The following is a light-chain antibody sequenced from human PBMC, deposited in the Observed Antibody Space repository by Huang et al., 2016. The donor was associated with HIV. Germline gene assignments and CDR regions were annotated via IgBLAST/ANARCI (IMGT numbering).Light chain of an antibody. CDR1: QSLLHSNGYHY. CDR2: VCS. CDR3: MQALQTPFT. J-gene: IGKJ3*01. Sequence: DIVMTQSPLSLPVTPGEPASISCRSSQSLLHSNGYHYSDWYLQKPGQSPQLLIYVCSSPASGVPDWFIGSGSGTYSPLHISRGEAEDVGVYYCMQALQTPFTFGPGTKVDIK. V-gene: IGKV2-28*01.